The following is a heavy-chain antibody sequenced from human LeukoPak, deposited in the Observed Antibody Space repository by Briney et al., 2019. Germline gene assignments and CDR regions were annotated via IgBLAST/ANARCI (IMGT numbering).Heavy chain of an antibody. CDR2: MYYSGNT. V-gene: IGHV4-39*07. D-gene: IGHD3-10*01. J-gene: IGHJ5*01. CDR3: ARAGGFTILRGAVNNWFDP. Sequence: PSETLSLTCTVSGDSISSRSSYWGWIRQPPGKGLEWIGSMYYSGNTYYNPSLKSRVTISVDTSKNQFSLKLSSVTAADTAVYYCARAGGFTILRGAVNNWFDPWGQGTLVTVSS. CDR1: GDSISSRSSY.